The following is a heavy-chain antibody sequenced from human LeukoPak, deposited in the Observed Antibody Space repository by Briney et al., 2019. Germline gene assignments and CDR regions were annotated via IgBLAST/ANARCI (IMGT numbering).Heavy chain of an antibody. J-gene: IGHJ4*02. CDR2: INSDGSST. D-gene: IGHD3-22*01. CDR1: GFTFSSYW. Sequence: GGSLRLSCAASGFTFSSYWMHWVRQAPGKGLVWVSRINSDGSSTSYSDSVKGRFTISRDNAKNTLYLQMNSLRAGDTAVYYCARGLYYYDSSGLPGYWGQGTLVTVSS. CDR3: ARGLYYYDSSGLPGY. V-gene: IGHV3-74*01.